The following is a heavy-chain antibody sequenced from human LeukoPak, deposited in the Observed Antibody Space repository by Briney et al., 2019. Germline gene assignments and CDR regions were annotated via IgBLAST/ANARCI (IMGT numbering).Heavy chain of an antibody. V-gene: IGHV3-30*02. J-gene: IGHJ4*02. D-gene: IGHD2-8*02. CDR3: AKVLVENLYFFDY. Sequence: GGSLRLSCAASGFTFSSYGMHWVRQAPGKGLEWVAFIRYDGSNKYYADSVKGRFTISRDNSKNTLYLQMNSLRAEDTAVYYCAKVLVENLYFFDYWGQGTLVTVSS. CDR2: IRYDGSNK. CDR1: GFTFSSYG.